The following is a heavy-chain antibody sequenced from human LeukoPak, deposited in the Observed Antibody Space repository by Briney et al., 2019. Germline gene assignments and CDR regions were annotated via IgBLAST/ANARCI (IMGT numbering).Heavy chain of an antibody. V-gene: IGHV4-39*07. J-gene: IGHJ5*02. Sequence: SETLSLTCTVSGGSISSSSYYWGWIRQPPGKGLEWIGSIYYSGSTYYNPSLKSRVTISVDTSKNQFSLKLSSVTAADTAVYYCARDRRDGYRRYNWFDPWGQGTLVTVSS. CDR2: IYYSGST. CDR3: ARDRRDGYRRYNWFDP. CDR1: GGSISSSSYY. D-gene: IGHD5-24*01.